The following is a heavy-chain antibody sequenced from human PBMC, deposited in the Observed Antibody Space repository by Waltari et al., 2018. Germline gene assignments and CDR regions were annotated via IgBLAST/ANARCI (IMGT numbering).Heavy chain of an antibody. CDR2: VYPGDSDS. V-gene: IGHV5-51*01. CDR1: GYSFGTYW. J-gene: IGHJ4*02. CDR3: ARSSGVAASYYFDY. Sequence: EVQLVQSGAEVKKPGESLKISCKGSGYSFGTYWIAWVRPMPGKGRGWMGIVYPGDSDSRYSPALQGQVTISADKSISTAYLQWSSLKASDTAMYYCARSSGVAASYYFDYWGRGTLVTVSS. D-gene: IGHD6-19*01.